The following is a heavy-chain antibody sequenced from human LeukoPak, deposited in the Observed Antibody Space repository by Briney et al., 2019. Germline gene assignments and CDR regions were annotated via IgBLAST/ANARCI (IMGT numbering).Heavy chain of an antibody. CDR3: ARGTVGYCSGGNCYYFDY. CDR2: INPNSGGT. V-gene: IGHV1-2*02. D-gene: IGHD2-15*01. CDR1: GYTFTGYY. Sequence: ASVKVSCKASGYTFTGYYMHWVRQAPGQGLEWMGWINPNSGGTNYAQKFQGRVTMTRNTSISTAYMELSSLRSEDTAVYYCARGTVGYCSGGNCYYFDYWGQGTLVTVSS. J-gene: IGHJ4*02.